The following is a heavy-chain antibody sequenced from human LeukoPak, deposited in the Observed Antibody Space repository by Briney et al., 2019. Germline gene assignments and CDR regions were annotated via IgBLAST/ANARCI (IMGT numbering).Heavy chain of an antibody. CDR1: GFTFSDYY. J-gene: IGHJ4*02. CDR2: SSSSDTYT. V-gene: IGHV3-11*06. Sequence: GGSLRLSCAASGFTFSDYYMSWIRQAPGKGLEWVSYSSSSDTYTNYADSVKGRFTISRDNAKNSLYLQMNSLRDEDTAVYYCARAVDVYTYGYGYWGQGTLVTVSS. D-gene: IGHD5-18*01. CDR3: ARAVDVYTYGYGY.